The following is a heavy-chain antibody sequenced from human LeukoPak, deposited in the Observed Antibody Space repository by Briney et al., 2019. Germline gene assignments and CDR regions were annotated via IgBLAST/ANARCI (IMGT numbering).Heavy chain of an antibody. CDR2: INPKNDDT. J-gene: IGHJ4*02. CDR3: ARRGSGYGYDY. CDR1: GYTFTDYY. V-gene: IGHV1-2*02. Sequence: ASVKVSCKTSGYTFTDYYIHWVRQAPGQGLEWMGWINPKNDDTNYEQKFQGRVTMTRDTSISTGYMELSSLTSDDTAVYYCARRGSGYGYDYWGQGTLVTVSS. D-gene: IGHD5-18*01.